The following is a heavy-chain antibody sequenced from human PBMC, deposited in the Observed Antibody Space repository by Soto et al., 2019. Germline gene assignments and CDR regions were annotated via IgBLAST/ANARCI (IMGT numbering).Heavy chain of an antibody. CDR2: ISTSNSDV. CDR3: ARGEFLSYDDY. J-gene: IGHJ4*02. CDR1: GYTFTSYG. D-gene: IGHD3-16*01. V-gene: IGHV1-18*01. Sequence: ASVKVSCKTSGYTFTSYGISWVRQAPGQGLEWMGWISTSNSDVGYAQKLQGRVTITRDTSASTAYMELSSLRFEDTAVYYCARGEFLSYDDYWGQGTLVTVSS.